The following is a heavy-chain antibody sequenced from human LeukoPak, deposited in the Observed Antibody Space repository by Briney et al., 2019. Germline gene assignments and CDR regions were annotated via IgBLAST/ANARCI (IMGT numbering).Heavy chain of an antibody. D-gene: IGHD3-16*01. V-gene: IGHV6-1*01. J-gene: IGHJ5*01. CDR2: TYYRSKWYN. CDR3: VRWGFTWFDS. CDR1: GDSVSSNSAA. Sequence: SQTLSLTCAISGDSVSSNSAAWNWIRQSASRGLEWLGRTYYRSKWYNDYAVSVKSRITINPDTSKNQFSLQLNSVTPEDTAVYYCVRWGFTWFDSWGQGTLVTVSS.